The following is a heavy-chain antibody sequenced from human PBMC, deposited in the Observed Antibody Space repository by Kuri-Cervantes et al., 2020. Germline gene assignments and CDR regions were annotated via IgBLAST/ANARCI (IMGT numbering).Heavy chain of an antibody. V-gene: IGHV4-61*09. D-gene: IGHD1-1*01. CDR1: GGSISSGSYY. Sequence: SETLSLTCTVSGGSISSGSYYWSWIRQPAGEGLEWIGHIRSSGSTNYNPSLKSRVIISIDTSNNQFTLKLSSVTAADTAVYYGARGLPTGAWFQSNWFDPWGQGTLVTVSS. CDR2: IRSSGST. J-gene: IGHJ5*02. CDR3: ARGLPTGAWFQSNWFDP.